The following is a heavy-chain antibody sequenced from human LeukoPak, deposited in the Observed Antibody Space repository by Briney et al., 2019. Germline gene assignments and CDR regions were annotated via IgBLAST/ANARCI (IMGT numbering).Heavy chain of an antibody. CDR2: ISSSSSYI. Sequence: GGSLRLSCAASGFTFSSYAMNWVRQAPGKGLEWVSSISSSSSYIYYADSVKGRFTISRDNAKNSLYLQMNSLRAEDTAVYYCARGLDYGDSYTNWFDPWGQGTLVTVSS. J-gene: IGHJ5*02. CDR3: ARGLDYGDSYTNWFDP. D-gene: IGHD4-17*01. CDR1: GFTFSSYA. V-gene: IGHV3-21*01.